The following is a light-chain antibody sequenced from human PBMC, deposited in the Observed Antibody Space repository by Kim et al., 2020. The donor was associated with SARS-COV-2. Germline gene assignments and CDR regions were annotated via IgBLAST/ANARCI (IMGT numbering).Light chain of an antibody. V-gene: IGLV2-14*03. J-gene: IGLJ3*02. Sequence: QSALTQPASVSGSPGQSITMSCTGTSSDVGGYNYVSWYQQHPGKAPKLMIYDVSNRPSGVSTRFSGSKSGNTASLTISGLQAEDEADYYCSSYTSSSTLVFGGGNQLTVL. CDR2: DVS. CDR1: SSDVGGYNY. CDR3: SSYTSSSTLV.